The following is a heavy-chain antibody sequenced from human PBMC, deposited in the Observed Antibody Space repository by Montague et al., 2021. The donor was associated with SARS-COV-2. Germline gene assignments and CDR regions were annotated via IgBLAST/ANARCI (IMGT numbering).Heavy chain of an antibody. J-gene: IGHJ6*02. CDR2: IYYSGST. CDR3: ARVGRQQRVRSSGMGV. D-gene: IGHD6-13*01. CDR1: GGSISSSSYY. V-gene: IGHV4-39*07. Sequence: SETLSLTCTVSGGSISSSSYYWGWIRQPPGKGLEWIGSIYYSGSTYYNPSLKSRVTISVDTSKNQSSLKLSSVTAADTAVYYCARVGRQQRVRSSGMGVWGQGTTVTVSS.